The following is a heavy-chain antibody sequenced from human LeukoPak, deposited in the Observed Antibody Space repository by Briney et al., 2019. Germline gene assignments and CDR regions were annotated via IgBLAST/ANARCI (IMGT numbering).Heavy chain of an antibody. CDR3: ARTRGGPFAY. Sequence: PGGSLRLSCAASGFTFSSYEMNWVRQAPGKGLEWLSHISNSGSSIQYADSVEGRFTISRDNAKNSLYLQMNSLRVEDTAVYYCARTRGGPFAYWGQGTLVTVSS. J-gene: IGHJ4*02. D-gene: IGHD2-15*01. CDR2: ISNSGSSI. CDR1: GFTFSSYE. V-gene: IGHV3-48*03.